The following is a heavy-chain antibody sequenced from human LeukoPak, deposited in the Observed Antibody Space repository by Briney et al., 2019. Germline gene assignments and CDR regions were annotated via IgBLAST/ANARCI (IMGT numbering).Heavy chain of an antibody. CDR3: ARAMSTFGGVRSYFDS. J-gene: IGHJ4*02. V-gene: IGHV3-48*04. D-gene: IGHD3-16*01. CDR1: GFTFTGHN. CDR2: VSISSGTI. Sequence: QPGGSLRLSCAASGFTFTGHNMNWVRQAPGKGLEWISFVSISSGTIYYADSVKGRFSISRDNAKSSLDLQMNSLRAEDTAVYYCARAMSTFGGVRSYFDSWGQGTLVTVSS.